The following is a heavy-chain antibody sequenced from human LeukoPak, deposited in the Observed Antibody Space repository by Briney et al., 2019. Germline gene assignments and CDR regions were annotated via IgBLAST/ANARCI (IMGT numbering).Heavy chain of an antibody. CDR1: GFTFSNYW. CDR3: ARTSTYYDILTGYFPRDFDY. J-gene: IGHJ4*02. Sequence: GGSLRLSCAASGFTFSNYWMHWVRQAPGKGLVWVSRINSDGINTSYADSVEGRFTISRDNAKNTLNLQMNSLRAEDTAVYYCARTSTYYDILTGYFPRDFDYWGQGTLVTVSS. CDR2: INSDGINT. D-gene: IGHD3-9*01. V-gene: IGHV3-74*01.